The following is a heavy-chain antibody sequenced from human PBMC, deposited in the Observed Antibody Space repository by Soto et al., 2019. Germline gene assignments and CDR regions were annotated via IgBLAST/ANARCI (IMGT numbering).Heavy chain of an antibody. Sequence: GGSLRLSCAASGFTFSSYEMNWVRQAPGKGLEWVSYISSSGSTIYYADSVKGRFTISRDNAKNSLYLQMNSLRAEDTAVYYCERSDVVTDIYSPPAEYFQNWGQGTLVTVSS. CDR3: ERSDVVTDIYSPPAEYFQN. CDR2: ISSSGSTI. D-gene: IGHD2-21*02. J-gene: IGHJ1*01. V-gene: IGHV3-48*03. CDR1: GFTFSSYE.